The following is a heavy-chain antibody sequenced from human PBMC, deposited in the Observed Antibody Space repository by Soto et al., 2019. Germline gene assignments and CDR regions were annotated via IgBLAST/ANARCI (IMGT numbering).Heavy chain of an antibody. CDR3: ARGDYSSSSVELSMDG. J-gene: IGHJ6*03. V-gene: IGHV3-21*01. CDR1: GFTFSSYS. CDR2: ISSSSSYI. D-gene: IGHD6-6*01. Sequence: GGSLRLSCAASGFTFSSYSMNWVRQAPGKGLEWVSSISSSSSYIYYADSVKGRFTISRDNAKNSLYLQMNSLRAEDTAVYYCARGDYSSSSVELSMDGWGKGTTVTVSS.